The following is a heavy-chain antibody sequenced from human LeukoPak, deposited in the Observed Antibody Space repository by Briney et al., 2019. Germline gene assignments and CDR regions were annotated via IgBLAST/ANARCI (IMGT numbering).Heavy chain of an antibody. J-gene: IGHJ4*02. V-gene: IGHV4-61*01. D-gene: IGHD1-1*01. CDR2: FYYRGST. Sequence: SETLSLTCTVSGGSVTSGSYYWSWIRQPPGKGLEYIGCFYYRGSTKYNPSLKSRVAISVDTSKNQISLRLSSVTAADTAVYYCARGGLQLPDHWGQGTLVTVSS. CDR1: GGSVTSGSYY. CDR3: ARGGLQLPDH.